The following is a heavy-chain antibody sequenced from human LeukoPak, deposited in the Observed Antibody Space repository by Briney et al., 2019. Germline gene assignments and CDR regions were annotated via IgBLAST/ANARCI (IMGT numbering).Heavy chain of an antibody. CDR2: IYYSGST. D-gene: IGHD6-19*01. J-gene: IGHJ6*02. V-gene: IGHV4-59*01. CDR3: ARDRIAVAGSDYYYGMDV. CDR1: GGSISSYC. Sequence: SETLSLTCTVSGGSISSYCWSWIRQPPGKGLEWIGYIYYSGSTNYNPSLKSRVTISVDTSKNQFSLKLSSVTAADTAVYYCARDRIAVAGSDYYYGMDVWGQGTTVTVSS.